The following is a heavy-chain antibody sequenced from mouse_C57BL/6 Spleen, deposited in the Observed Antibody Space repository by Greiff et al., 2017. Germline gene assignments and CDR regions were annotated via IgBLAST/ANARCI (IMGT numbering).Heavy chain of an antibody. CDR2: ISNGGGST. V-gene: IGHV5-12*01. CDR1: GFTFSDYY. J-gene: IGHJ2*01. Sequence: EVKVVESGGGLVQPGGSLKLSCAASGFTFSDYYMYWVRQTPEKRLEWVAYISNGGGSTYYPDTVKGRFTISRDNAKNTLYLQMSRLKSEDTAMYYCARQSNYDYCDYWGQGATLTVSS. CDR3: ARQSNYDYCDY. D-gene: IGHD2-5*01.